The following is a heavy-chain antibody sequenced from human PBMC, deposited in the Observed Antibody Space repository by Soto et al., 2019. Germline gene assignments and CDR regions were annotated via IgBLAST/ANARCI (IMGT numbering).Heavy chain of an antibody. V-gene: IGHV4-59*01. J-gene: IGHJ5*02. CDR3: ARGGRDCGGDCYDWFDP. D-gene: IGHD2-21*02. CDR1: GGSISSYS. Sequence: KTSETLSLTCTVSGGSISSYSWSWIRQPPGKGLEWIGYIYFSGSTNYNPSLKSRVTISVDTSKNQFSLKLSSVTAADTAVYYCARGGRDCGGDCYDWFDPWGQGTLVTVSS. CDR2: IYFSGST.